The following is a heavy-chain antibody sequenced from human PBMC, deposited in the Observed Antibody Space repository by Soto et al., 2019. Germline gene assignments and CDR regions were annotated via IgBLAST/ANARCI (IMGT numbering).Heavy chain of an antibody. CDR2: FNASGDAT. Sequence: ASVKVSCKASGDIFSNYYMHWVRQAPGQGLEWMGVFNASGDATPYAQSFQGRVSVTRDTSTSTVYMELSTLTSEDTAVYYCARRGMSKIGFDTWGQGTMVTVSS. V-gene: IGHV1-46*01. D-gene: IGHD3-10*01. CDR3: ARRGMSKIGFDT. J-gene: IGHJ3*02. CDR1: GDIFSNYY.